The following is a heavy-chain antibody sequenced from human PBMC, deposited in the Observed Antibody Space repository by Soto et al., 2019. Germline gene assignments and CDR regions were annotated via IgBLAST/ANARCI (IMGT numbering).Heavy chain of an antibody. D-gene: IGHD5-18*01. Sequence: QVQLVQSGAEVKKPGASVQVSCKASGYTFTSYAMPWVRQAPGQRLEWMGWINAGNGNTKYSQKLQGRVTITRDTSASTAYMELSSMRSEDTAVYYCAGDPARGYSYAEGWFDPWGQGTLVTVS. J-gene: IGHJ5*02. V-gene: IGHV1-3*01. CDR3: AGDPARGYSYAEGWFDP. CDR1: GYTFTSYA. CDR2: INAGNGNT.